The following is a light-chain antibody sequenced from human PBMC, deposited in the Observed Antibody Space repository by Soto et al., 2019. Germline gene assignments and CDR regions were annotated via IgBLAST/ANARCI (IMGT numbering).Light chain of an antibody. CDR2: DVS. V-gene: IGLV2-14*01. J-gene: IGLJ1*01. CDR3: SSYTSSSTLLYV. Sequence: QSALTQPASVSGSPGQSITISCTGTSSDVGGYNYVSWYQQHPGKAPKLMIYDVSNRPSGVSNRFSGSKSGNTASLTISGXXAEXEADXYCSSYTSSSTLLYVFGTGTKVTVL. CDR1: SSDVGGYNY.